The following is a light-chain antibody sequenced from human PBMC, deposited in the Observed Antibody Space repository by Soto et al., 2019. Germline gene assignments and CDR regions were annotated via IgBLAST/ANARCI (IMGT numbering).Light chain of an antibody. J-gene: IGLJ1*01. CDR2: DVS. CDR1: SSDVGGYNY. CDR3: SSYTSSSTLLYV. Sequence: QSALTQPASVSGSPGQSITISCTVTSSDVGGYNYVSWYQQHPGKAPKLMIYDVSNRPSGVSNRFSGSKSGNTASLTISGLQAEDEADSYCSSYTSSSTLLYVFGTGTKLTVL. V-gene: IGLV2-14*01.